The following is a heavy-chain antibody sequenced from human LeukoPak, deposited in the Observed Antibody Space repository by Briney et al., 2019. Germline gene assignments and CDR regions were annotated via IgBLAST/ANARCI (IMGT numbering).Heavy chain of an antibody. Sequence: ASVKVSCKASGGTFSSYAISWVRQAPGQGLEWMGGIIPIFGTANYAQKFQGRVTITTDESTSTAYMELSSLRSEDTAVYYCARITENYYGSGNDAFDIWGQGTMVTVSS. V-gene: IGHV1-69*05. CDR2: IIPIFGTA. J-gene: IGHJ3*02. CDR3: ARITENYYGSGNDAFDI. CDR1: GGTFSSYA. D-gene: IGHD3-10*01.